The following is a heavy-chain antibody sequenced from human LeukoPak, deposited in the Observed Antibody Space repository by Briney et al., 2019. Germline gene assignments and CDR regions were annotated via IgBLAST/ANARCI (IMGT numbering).Heavy chain of an antibody. Sequence: PSETLSLTCTVSGGSISSSSYYWGWIRRPPGKGLEWIGSIYYSGSTYYNPSLKSRVTISVDTSKNQFSLKLSSVTAADTAVYYCARGPITVTTNFDYWGQGTLVTVSS. J-gene: IGHJ4*02. CDR2: IYYSGST. D-gene: IGHD4-17*01. CDR1: GGSISSSSYY. V-gene: IGHV4-39*07. CDR3: ARGPITVTTNFDY.